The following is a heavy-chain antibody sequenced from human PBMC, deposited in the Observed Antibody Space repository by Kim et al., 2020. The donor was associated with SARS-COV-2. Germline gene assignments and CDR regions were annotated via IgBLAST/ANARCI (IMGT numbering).Heavy chain of an antibody. Sequence: GGSLRLSCAASGFTFETYAVHWVRQAPGKGLEWVAGLSLDSDKIGYADSVKGRFSISRDNATYSVYFQMNSLRAEDTALYICTKDKLPGAADYWGRGTLVTVSA. CDR1: GFTFETYA. V-gene: IGHV3-9*01. CDR3: TKDKLPGAADY. CDR2: LSLDSDKI. D-gene: IGHD2-15*01. J-gene: IGHJ4*02.